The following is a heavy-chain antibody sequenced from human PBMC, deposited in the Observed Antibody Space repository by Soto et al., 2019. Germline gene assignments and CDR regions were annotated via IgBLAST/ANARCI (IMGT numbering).Heavy chain of an antibody. J-gene: IGHJ4*02. CDR1: GDSVSSNSAA. Sequence: PSQTLSLTCAISGDSVSSNSAAWNWIRQSPSRGLEWLGRTYYRSTWSNDYAISVKSRITINPDTSKNQFSLQLNSVTPEDTAVYYCARANRKQWLAVDYWGQGTLVTVSS. V-gene: IGHV6-1*01. CDR2: TYYRSTWSN. CDR3: ARANRKQWLAVDY. D-gene: IGHD6-19*01.